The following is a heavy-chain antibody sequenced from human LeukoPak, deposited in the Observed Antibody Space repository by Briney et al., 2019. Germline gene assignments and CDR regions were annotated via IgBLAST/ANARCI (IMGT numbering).Heavy chain of an antibody. Sequence: KTSETLSLTCTVSGGSISSSSYYWGWIRQPPGKGLEWIGSIYYSGSTYYNPSLKSRVTISVDTSKNQFSLKLSSVTAADTAVYYCARHGIVATKYYFDYWGQGTLVTVSS. CDR2: IYYSGST. CDR1: GGSISSSSYY. J-gene: IGHJ4*02. D-gene: IGHD5-12*01. CDR3: ARHGIVATKYYFDY. V-gene: IGHV4-39*01.